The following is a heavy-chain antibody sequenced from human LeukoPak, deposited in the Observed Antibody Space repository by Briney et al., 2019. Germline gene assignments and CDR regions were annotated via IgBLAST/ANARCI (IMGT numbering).Heavy chain of an antibody. V-gene: IGHV3-30-3*01. CDR3: AVLDYGDYQYRSDAFDI. CDR1: GFTFSSYA. J-gene: IGHJ3*02. D-gene: IGHD4-17*01. Sequence: TGGSLRLSCAASGFTFSSYAMHWVRQAPGKGLEWVAVISYDGSNKYYADSVKGRFTISRDNSKNTLYLQMNSLRAEDTAVYYCAVLDYGDYQYRSDAFDIWGQGTMVTVSS. CDR2: ISYDGSNK.